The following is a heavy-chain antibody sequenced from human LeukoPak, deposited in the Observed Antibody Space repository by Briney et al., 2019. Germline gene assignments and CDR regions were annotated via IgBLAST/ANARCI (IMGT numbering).Heavy chain of an antibody. Sequence: SETLSLTCAVYGGSFSGYYWSWIRQPPGKGLEWIGEVNHSGSTYYNPSLKSRVTISVDTSKNQFSLKLSSVTAADTAVYYCARGSSSGWYGGWFDPWGQGTLVTVSS. CDR2: VNHSGST. D-gene: IGHD6-19*01. J-gene: IGHJ5*02. CDR1: GGSFSGYY. CDR3: ARGSSSGWYGGWFDP. V-gene: IGHV4-34*01.